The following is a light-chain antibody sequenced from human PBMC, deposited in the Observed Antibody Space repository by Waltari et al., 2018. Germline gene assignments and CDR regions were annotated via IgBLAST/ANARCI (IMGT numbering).Light chain of an antibody. V-gene: IGLV2-14*03. CDR3: SSFTSSKTVI. J-gene: IGLJ2*01. Sequence: QSALTQPASVSGSPGQSITISCTGTNSDIGYYNYVSWYQQHPGKAPKLMIYDVSHMPSGISNRFSGSKSVNAASLTISGLQAEDEADYYCSSFTSSKTVIFGGGTKLTVL. CDR1: NSDIGYYNY. CDR2: DVS.